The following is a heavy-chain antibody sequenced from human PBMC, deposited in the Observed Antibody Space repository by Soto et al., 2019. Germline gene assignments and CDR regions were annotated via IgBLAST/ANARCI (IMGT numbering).Heavy chain of an antibody. J-gene: IGHJ4*02. CDR2: IGGSSSLI. CDR3: ARWFGAFDY. CDR1: GGSISSRS. V-gene: IGHV3-48*01. Sequence: PSETLSLTCTVSGGSISSRSYYWGWIRQPPGKGLEWISYIGGSSSLIYYAESVKGRFTISRDNAKSSLYLQMSSLRAEDTAVYYCARWFGAFDYWGQGTLGHRL. D-gene: IGHD3-10*01.